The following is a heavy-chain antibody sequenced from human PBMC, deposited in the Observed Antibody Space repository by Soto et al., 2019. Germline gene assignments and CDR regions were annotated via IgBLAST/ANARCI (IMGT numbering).Heavy chain of an antibody. CDR3: TTIDQPPDTAMVLPASVDV. J-gene: IGHJ6*02. CDR1: GFTFSNAW. Sequence: PGGSLRLSCAASGFTFSNAWMNWVRQAPGKGLEWVGRIKSKTDGGTADYAAPVKGRFTISRDDSKNTLYLQMNSLKTEDTAVYYCTTIDQPPDTAMVLPASVDVWGQGTTVTVSS. V-gene: IGHV3-15*07. D-gene: IGHD5-18*01. CDR2: IKSKTDGGTA.